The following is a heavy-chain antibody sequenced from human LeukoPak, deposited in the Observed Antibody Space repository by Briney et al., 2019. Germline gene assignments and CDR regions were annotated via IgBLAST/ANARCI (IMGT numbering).Heavy chain of an antibody. V-gene: IGHV4-39*01. CDR1: GGSISSSSYY. CDR2: IYYSGTT. J-gene: IGHJ6*03. Sequence: SETLSLTCTVTGGSISSSSYYWAWIRQPPGKGLEWIGSIYYSGTTYYNPSLESRVTISEDTSKNQFSLMLRSVTAADTAVYFCARQASDYFNYYMDVWGKGTTVTVSS. CDR3: ARQASDYFNYYMDV.